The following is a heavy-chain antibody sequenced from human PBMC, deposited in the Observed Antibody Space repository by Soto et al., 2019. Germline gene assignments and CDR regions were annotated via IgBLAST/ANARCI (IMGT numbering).Heavy chain of an antibody. CDR1: GFTFSSYD. D-gene: IGHD2-15*01. J-gene: IGHJ6*02. Sequence: GGSLRLSCAASGFTFSSYDMHWVRQATGKGLEWVSAIGTAGDAYYPGSVKGRFTISRENAKNSLYLQMNSLRAEDTAVYYCARGRYCSGGSCYSYYGMDVWGQGTTVTVSS. V-gene: IGHV3-13*01. CDR3: ARGRYCSGGSCYSYYGMDV. CDR2: IGTAGDA.